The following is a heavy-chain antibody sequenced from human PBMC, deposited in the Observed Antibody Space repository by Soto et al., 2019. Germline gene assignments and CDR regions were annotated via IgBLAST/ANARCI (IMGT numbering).Heavy chain of an antibody. CDR3: ARGDGALDV. V-gene: IGHV3-66*01. D-gene: IGHD3-10*01. J-gene: IGHJ3*01. Sequence: EVQLVESGGGLVQPGGSLRLSCAASGFIVSSNYMSWVREAPGKGLEWVSVIYTSGSTYYADSVKGRFTISRDNSKNIVYLQMNSLRAEDTAVYYCARGDGALDVWGQGTLVTVS. CDR1: GFIVSSNY. CDR2: IYTSGST.